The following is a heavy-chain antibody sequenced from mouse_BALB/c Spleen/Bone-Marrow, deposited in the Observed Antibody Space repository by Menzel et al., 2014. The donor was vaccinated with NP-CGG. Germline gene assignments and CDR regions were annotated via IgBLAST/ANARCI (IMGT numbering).Heavy chain of an antibody. D-gene: IGHD1-1*01. Sequence: EDQLQQSGAELVKPGASVKLSCTASGFNIKDTYMHWVKQRPEQGLEWIGRIGPANGNTKYDPKFQGKATITADTSSNTAYLQLSSLTSEDTAVYYCASYYYGSSTFAYWGQGTLVTVTA. V-gene: IGHV14-3*02. J-gene: IGHJ3*01. CDR1: GFNIKDTY. CDR3: ASYYYGSSTFAY. CDR2: IGPANGNT.